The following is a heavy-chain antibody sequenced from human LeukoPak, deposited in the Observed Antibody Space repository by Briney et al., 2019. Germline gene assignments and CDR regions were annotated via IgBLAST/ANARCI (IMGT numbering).Heavy chain of an antibody. Sequence: PGGSLRLSCAASGFTFSSYWMHWVRQAPGKGLVWVSRINSDESSTNYADSVKGRFTISRDNAKNSLYLQMNSLRAEDTAVYYCARVSPNTVTTLQYFDYWGQGTLVTVSS. J-gene: IGHJ4*02. D-gene: IGHD4-17*01. CDR2: INSDESST. CDR3: ARVSPNTVTTLQYFDY. CDR1: GFTFSSYW. V-gene: IGHV3-74*01.